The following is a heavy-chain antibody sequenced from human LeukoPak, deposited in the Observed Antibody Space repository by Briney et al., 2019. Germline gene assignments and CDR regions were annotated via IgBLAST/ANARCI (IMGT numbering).Heavy chain of an antibody. J-gene: IGHJ4*02. CDR1: GGPISSYY. CDR3: ARSPTKRVPEDY. D-gene: IGHD2-2*01. V-gene: IGHV4-59*12. CDR2: IFHSGST. Sequence: SETLSLTCTVSGGPISSYYWSWIRQPPGKGLEWIGQIFHSGSTSYSPSLKSRVTISMDKSKNQFSLRLTSVTAADTAVYYCARSPTKRVPEDYWGQGTLVTVSS.